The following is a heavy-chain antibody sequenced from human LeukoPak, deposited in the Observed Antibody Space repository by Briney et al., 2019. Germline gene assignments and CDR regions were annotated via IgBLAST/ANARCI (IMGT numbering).Heavy chain of an antibody. V-gene: IGHV5-10-1*01. CDR2: IDPSDSYT. J-gene: IGHJ6*02. D-gene: IGHD4-11*01. CDR3: ASPVTTSPNSQGYYYYGMDV. Sequence: GESLKISCKGSGYSFTSYWIGWVRQMPGKGLEWMGRIDPSDSYTNYSPSFQGHVTISADKSISTAYLQWSSLKASDTAMYYCASPVTTSPNSQGYYYYGMDVWGQGTTVTVSS. CDR1: GYSFTSYW.